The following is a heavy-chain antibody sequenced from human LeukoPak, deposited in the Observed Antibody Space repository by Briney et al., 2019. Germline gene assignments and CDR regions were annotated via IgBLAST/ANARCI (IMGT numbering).Heavy chain of an antibody. J-gene: IGHJ4*02. D-gene: IGHD6-19*01. Sequence: GGSLRLSCAASGFTFSSYAMSWVRQATGKGLEWVSAIGTAGDTYYPGSVKGRFTISRENAKNSLYLQMNSLRAGDTAVYYCARAVPVAGSYYFDYWGQGTLVTVSS. CDR1: GFTFSSYA. CDR2: IGTAGDT. CDR3: ARAVPVAGSYYFDY. V-gene: IGHV3-13*01.